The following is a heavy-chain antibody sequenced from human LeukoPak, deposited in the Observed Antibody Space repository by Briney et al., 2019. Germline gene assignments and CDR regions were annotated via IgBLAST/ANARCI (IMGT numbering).Heavy chain of an antibody. D-gene: IGHD6-6*01. CDR1: GYSVRSGYY. CDR3: AREGQLGYYYYYMDV. V-gene: IGHV4-38-2*02. Sequence: SETLSLTCVVSGYSVRSGYYWGWIRQPPGKRLEWIGSIYHSGDTNYNPSLKSRVTISVDTSKNQFSLKLSSVTAADTAVYYCAREGQLGYYYYYMDVWGRGTTVTVSS. CDR2: IYHSGDT. J-gene: IGHJ6*03.